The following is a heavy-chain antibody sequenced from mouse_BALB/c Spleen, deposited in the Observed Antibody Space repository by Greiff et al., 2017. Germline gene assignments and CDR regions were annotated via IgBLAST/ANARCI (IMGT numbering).Heavy chain of an antibody. V-gene: IGHV1-66*01. CDR1: GYSFTSYY. J-gene: IGHJ4*01. Sequence: VQLKESGPELVKPGASVKISCKASGYSFTSYYIHWVKQRPGQGLEWIGWIFPGSGNTKYNEKFRGKATLTADTSSSTAYMQLSSLTSEDSAVYFCARSEGRDAMDYWGQGTSVTVSS. CDR2: IFPGSGNT. CDR3: ARSEGRDAMDY.